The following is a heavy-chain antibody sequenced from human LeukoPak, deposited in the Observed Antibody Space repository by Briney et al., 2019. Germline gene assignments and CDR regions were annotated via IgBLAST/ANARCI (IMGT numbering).Heavy chain of an antibody. V-gene: IGHV3-30*04. CDR3: ARGSGYYYDSSGYFPY. J-gene: IGHJ4*02. D-gene: IGHD3-22*01. Sequence: GGSLRLSCAASGFTFSSYAMHWVRQAPGKGLEWVAVISYDGSNKYYADSVKGRFTISRDNSKNTLYLQMNSLRAEDTAVYYCARGSGYYYDSSGYFPYWGQGTLVTVSS. CDR2: ISYDGSNK. CDR1: GFTFSSYA.